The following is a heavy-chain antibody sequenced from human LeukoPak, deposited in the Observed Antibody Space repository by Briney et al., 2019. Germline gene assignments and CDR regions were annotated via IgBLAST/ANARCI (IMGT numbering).Heavy chain of an antibody. CDR2: INSDGSST. Sequence: PGGSLRLSCLAPGFTFSSNWMHWVCQAPGKGLVWVSRINSDGSSTSYADSVKGRFTISRDNAKHTLYLQMNSLRAEDTAVYFCASPGATSKFDYWGQGTQVTVSS. CDR1: GFTFSSNW. D-gene: IGHD1-26*01. V-gene: IGHV3-74*01. J-gene: IGHJ4*02. CDR3: ASPGATSKFDY.